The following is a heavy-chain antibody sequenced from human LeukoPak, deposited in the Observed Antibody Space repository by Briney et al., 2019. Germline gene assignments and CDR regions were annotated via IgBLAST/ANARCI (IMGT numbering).Heavy chain of an antibody. CDR1: GFTFRFYT. CDR3: ATEYLGALSY. J-gene: IGHJ4*02. Sequence: GSLRLSCAASGFTFRFYTMNWVRQAPGKGLEWVSYISSGSSTIYYADSVKGRFTISRDNAKNSLYLQMNSLRDEDTAVYYCATEYLGALSYWGQGSLVTVSS. D-gene: IGHD1-26*01. V-gene: IGHV3-48*02. CDR2: ISSGSSTI.